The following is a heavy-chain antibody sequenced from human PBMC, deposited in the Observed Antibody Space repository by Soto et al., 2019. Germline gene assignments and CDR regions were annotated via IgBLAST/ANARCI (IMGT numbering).Heavy chain of an antibody. CDR3: ARDRQQLVRRSYYYYGMDV. J-gene: IGHJ6*02. D-gene: IGHD6-13*01. Sequence: PSETLSLTCGVSSGSINSSYYWSWIRQPPGKGLEWIGYIYYSGSTNYNPSLKSRVTISVDTSKNQFSLKLSSVTAADTAVYYCARDRQQLVRRSYYYYGMDVWGQGTTVTVSS. CDR2: IYYSGST. V-gene: IGHV4-59*01. CDR1: SGSINSSYY.